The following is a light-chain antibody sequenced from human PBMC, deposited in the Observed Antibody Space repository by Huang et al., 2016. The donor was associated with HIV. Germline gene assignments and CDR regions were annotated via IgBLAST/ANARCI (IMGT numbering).Light chain of an antibody. V-gene: IGKV3D-15*01. CDR2: DTS. CDR1: QNGSRN. Sequence: EIVMRQSPATLSVSPGVRVALSCTASQNGSRNLAWYQAKPGQPPSLVIYDTSTRATGIPARFSGSGSGTEFTLSISSLQSEDFAFYYCQQYNNWPPYTFGQGTKLEIK. CDR3: QQYNNWPPYT. J-gene: IGKJ2*01.